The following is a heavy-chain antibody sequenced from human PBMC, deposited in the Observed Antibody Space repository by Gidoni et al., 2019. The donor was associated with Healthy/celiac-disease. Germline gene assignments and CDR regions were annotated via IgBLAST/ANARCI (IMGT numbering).Heavy chain of an antibody. J-gene: IGHJ5*02. D-gene: IGHD6-13*01. V-gene: IGHV3-9*01. CDR3: AKVHSSSWYESWFDP. CDR2: NSGSI. Sequence: NSGSIGYADSVKGRFTISRDNAKNSLYLQMNSLRAEDTALYYCAKVHSSSWYESWFDPWQHGNPGHRLL.